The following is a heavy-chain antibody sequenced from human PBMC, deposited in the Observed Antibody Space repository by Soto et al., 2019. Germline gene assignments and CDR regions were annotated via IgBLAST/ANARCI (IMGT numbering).Heavy chain of an antibody. Sequence: GASVKVSCKASGYTFTSYGFTWVRQAPGQGLEWVGWISAYNGNKNYAQRFQGRVTMTTDTSTSTAYMELRSLRSDDTAVYYCARDCSGGSCYIDPWGQGTLVTVSS. CDR2: ISAYNGNK. V-gene: IGHV1-18*01. J-gene: IGHJ5*02. CDR1: GYTFTSYG. CDR3: ARDCSGGSCYIDP. D-gene: IGHD2-15*01.